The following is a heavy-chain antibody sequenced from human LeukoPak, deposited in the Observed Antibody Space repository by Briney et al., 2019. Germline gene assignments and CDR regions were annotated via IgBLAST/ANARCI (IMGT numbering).Heavy chain of an antibody. CDR1: GGTFSSYA. CDR3: ARDRGYSYGTDLDY. D-gene: IGHD5-18*01. Sequence: GASVKVSCKASGGTFSSYAINWVRQAPGQGLEWMGRIIPILGIAHYAQKFQGRVTITADKSTSTAYMELSSLRSEDTAVYYCARDRGYSYGTDLDYWGQGTLVTVSS. CDR2: IIPILGIA. V-gene: IGHV1-69*04. J-gene: IGHJ4*02.